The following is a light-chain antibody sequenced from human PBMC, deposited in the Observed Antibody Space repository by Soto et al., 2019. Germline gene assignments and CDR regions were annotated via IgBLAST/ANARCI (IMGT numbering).Light chain of an antibody. CDR3: QQRSSWPFT. CDR1: QSVNNY. J-gene: IGKJ3*01. Sequence: EIVLTQSPATLSLSPGERATLSCRASQSVNNYLAWYQQKPGQAPRLLIYDVFNRATGIPARFSGSGSGTDFTLTISSLEPEDFAVYYCQQRSSWPFTFGPGTKVDIK. CDR2: DVF. V-gene: IGKV3-11*01.